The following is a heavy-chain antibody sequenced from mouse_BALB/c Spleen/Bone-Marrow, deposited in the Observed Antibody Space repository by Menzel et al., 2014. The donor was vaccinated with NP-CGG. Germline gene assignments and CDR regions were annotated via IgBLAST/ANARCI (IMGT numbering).Heavy chain of an antibody. CDR3: ARGLYDGYENWCFDV. D-gene: IGHD2-3*01. CDR1: GFTFSSYA. CDR2: ITSGGST. J-gene: IGHJ1*01. V-gene: IGHV5-6-5*01. Sequence: EVQLVESGGGLVKPGGSLKHSCAASGFTFSSYAMSWVRQTPEKRLEWVASITSGGSTYYPDSVKGRFTISRDNARNILYLQMSSLRSEDMAMYYCARGLYDGYENWCFDVWGAGTTVTVSS.